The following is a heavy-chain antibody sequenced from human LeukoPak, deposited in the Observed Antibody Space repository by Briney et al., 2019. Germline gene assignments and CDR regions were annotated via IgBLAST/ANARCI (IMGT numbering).Heavy chain of an antibody. J-gene: IGHJ4*02. V-gene: IGHV3-7*01. CDR1: GFTFSSSA. Sequence: GGSLRLSCAASGFTFSSSAMSWVRQAPGRGLEWVANIKQDGSEKYYVDSVKGRFTISRDNAKNSLFLQMNSLRAEDTAVYYCARDAAEAYCGGDCYFHFDYWGQGTLVTVSS. CDR3: ARDAAEAYCGGDCYFHFDY. CDR2: IKQDGSEK. D-gene: IGHD2-21*02.